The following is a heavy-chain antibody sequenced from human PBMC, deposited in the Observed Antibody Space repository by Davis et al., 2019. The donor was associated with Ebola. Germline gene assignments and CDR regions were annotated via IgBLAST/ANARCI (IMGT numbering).Heavy chain of an antibody. Sequence: PGGSLRLSCAVYGGSFSGYYWSWIRQPPGKGLEWIGYIYYSGSTNYNPSLKSRVTISVDTSKNQFSLKLSSVTAADTAVYYCARHGEYSSSWYGAGWFDPWGQGTLVTVSS. CDR3: ARHGEYSSSWYGAGWFDP. J-gene: IGHJ5*02. V-gene: IGHV4-59*08. CDR2: IYYSGST. D-gene: IGHD6-13*01. CDR1: GGSFSGYY.